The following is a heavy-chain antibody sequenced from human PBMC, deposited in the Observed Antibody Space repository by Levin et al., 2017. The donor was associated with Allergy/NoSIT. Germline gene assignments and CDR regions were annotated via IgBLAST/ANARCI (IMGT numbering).Heavy chain of an antibody. V-gene: IGHV3-7*01. CDR2: INEDGSER. CDR1: GFTFSRFS. CDR3: VRGRTAVDF. J-gene: IGHJ6*02. Sequence: GGSLRLSCVGSGFTFSRFSMSWLRQAPGKGLEWVAYINEDGSERYYVGSVMGRFSISRDNTENSLYLQMNSLTAEDTAIYYCVRGRTAVDFWGQGTTVTVSS.